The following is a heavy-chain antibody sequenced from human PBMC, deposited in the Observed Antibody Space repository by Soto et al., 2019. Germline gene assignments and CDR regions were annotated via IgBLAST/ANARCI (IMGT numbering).Heavy chain of an antibody. D-gene: IGHD2-2*01. CDR2: ISSNGGST. Sequence: GESLKISCAASGFTFSSYAMHWVRQAPGKGLEYVSAISSNGGSTYYANSVKGRFTISRDNSKNTLYLQMGSLRAEDMAVYYCARGHLPGMPVDDAFDIWGQGTMVTVSS. CDR3: ARGHLPGMPVDDAFDI. V-gene: IGHV3-64*01. CDR1: GFTFSSYA. J-gene: IGHJ3*02.